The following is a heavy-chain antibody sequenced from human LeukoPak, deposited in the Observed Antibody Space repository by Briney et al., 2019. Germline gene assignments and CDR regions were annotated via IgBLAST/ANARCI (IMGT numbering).Heavy chain of an antibody. D-gene: IGHD3-3*01. V-gene: IGHV1-18*01. J-gene: IGHJ4*02. CDR3: AAGRNFLEWLSPFDY. CDR2: ISAYNGNT. Sequence: ASVKVSCKASGYTFTSYGISWVRQAPGQGPEWMGWISAYNGNTNYAQKLQGRVTMTTDTSTSTAYMELSSLRSEDTAVYYCAAGRNFLEWLSPFDYWGQGTLVTVSS. CDR1: GYTFTSYG.